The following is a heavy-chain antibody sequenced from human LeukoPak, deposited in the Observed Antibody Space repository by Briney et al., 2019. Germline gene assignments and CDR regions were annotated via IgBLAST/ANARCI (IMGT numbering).Heavy chain of an antibody. V-gene: IGHV5-51*01. CDR3: ASHSRGAVAKAEYFQH. Sequence: PGESLKISCKGSGYSFTSYWIGWVRQMPGKGLEWMGIIYPGDSDTRYSPSFQGQVTISADKSISTAYLQWSSLKASDTAMYYCASHSRGAVAKAEYFQHWGQGTLVTVSS. CDR1: GYSFTSYW. D-gene: IGHD6-19*01. J-gene: IGHJ1*01. CDR2: IYPGDSDT.